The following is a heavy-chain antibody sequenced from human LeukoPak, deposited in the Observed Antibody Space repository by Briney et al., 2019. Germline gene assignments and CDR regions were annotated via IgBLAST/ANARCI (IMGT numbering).Heavy chain of an antibody. Sequence: SQTLSLTCTVSGGSISSGGYYWSWIRQPPGKGLEWIGYIYHSGSTYYNPSLKSRVTISVDRSKNQFSLKLSSVTAADTAVYYCVTTNRDRTFDYWGQGTLVTVSS. D-gene: IGHD1-14*01. J-gene: IGHJ4*02. CDR2: IYHSGST. CDR1: GGSISSGGYY. V-gene: IGHV4-30-2*01. CDR3: VTTNRDRTFDY.